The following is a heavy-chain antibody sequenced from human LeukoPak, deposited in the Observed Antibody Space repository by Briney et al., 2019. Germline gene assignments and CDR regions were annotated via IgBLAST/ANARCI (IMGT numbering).Heavy chain of an antibody. Sequence: GGSLRLSCAASGFTFSNSWMHWVRQAPGERLVWVSRIDPDGNTINYADSVKGRFSISRDNAKNTLYLQMNSLRAEDTAVYYCARAGYYRFDYWGQGTLVIVSS. J-gene: IGHJ4*02. V-gene: IGHV3-74*01. CDR3: ARAGYYRFDY. CDR1: GFTFSNSW. D-gene: IGHD3-10*01. CDR2: IDPDGNTI.